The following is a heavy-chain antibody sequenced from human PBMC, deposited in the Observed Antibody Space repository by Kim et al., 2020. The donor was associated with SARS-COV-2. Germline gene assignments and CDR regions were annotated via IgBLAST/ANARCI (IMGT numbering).Heavy chain of an antibody. D-gene: IGHD3-10*01. CDR2: IYYSGST. Sequence: SETLSLTCTVSGGSISSGGYYWSWIRQHPGKGLEWIGYIYYSGSTYYNPSLKSRVTISVDTSKNQFSLKLSSVTAADTAVYYCARDRAYYYGSGSYNYFDYWGQGTLVTVSS. V-gene: IGHV4-31*03. CDR3: ARDRAYYYGSGSYNYFDY. J-gene: IGHJ4*02. CDR1: GGSISSGGYY.